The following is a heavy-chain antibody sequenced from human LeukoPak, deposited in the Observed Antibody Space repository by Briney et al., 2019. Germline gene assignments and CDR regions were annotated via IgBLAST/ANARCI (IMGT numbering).Heavy chain of an antibody. CDR1: GGTFSSYA. V-gene: IGHV1-69*05. Sequence: SVKVSCKASGGTFSSYAISWVRQAPGQGLEWMGRIIPIFGTANYAQKFQGRVTITTDESTSTAYMELSSLRSKDTAVYYCARETAAAGDYWGQGTLVTVSS. CDR3: ARETAAAGDY. D-gene: IGHD6-13*01. J-gene: IGHJ4*02. CDR2: IIPIFGTA.